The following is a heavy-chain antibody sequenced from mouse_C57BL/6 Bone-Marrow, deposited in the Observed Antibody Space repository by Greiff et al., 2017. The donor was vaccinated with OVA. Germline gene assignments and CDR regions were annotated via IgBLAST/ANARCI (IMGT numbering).Heavy chain of an antibody. CDR2: INPSSGYT. CDR1: GYTFTSYT. Sequence: QVQLQQSGAELARPGASVKMSCKASGYTFTSYTMHWVKQRPGQGLEWIGYINPSSGYTKYNQKFKDKATLTADKSSSTAYMQLSSLTSEDSAVYYCARYYYGREQGIYAMDYWGQGTSVTVSS. CDR3: ARYYYGREQGIYAMDY. J-gene: IGHJ4*01. D-gene: IGHD1-1*01. V-gene: IGHV1-4*01.